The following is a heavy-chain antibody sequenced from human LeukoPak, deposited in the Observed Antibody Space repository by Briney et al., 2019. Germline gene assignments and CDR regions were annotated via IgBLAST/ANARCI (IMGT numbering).Heavy chain of an antibody. CDR3: ASEGAVYGSY. V-gene: IGHV4-30-4*08. CDR1: GGSISSSSYY. Sequence: PSETLSLTCTVSGGSISSSSYYWSWIRQPPGKGLEWIGYIYYSGSTYYNPSLKSRVTISVDTSKNQFSLKLSSVTAADTAVYYCASEGAVYGSYWGQGTLVTVSS. CDR2: IYYSGST. D-gene: IGHD5/OR15-5a*01. J-gene: IGHJ4*02.